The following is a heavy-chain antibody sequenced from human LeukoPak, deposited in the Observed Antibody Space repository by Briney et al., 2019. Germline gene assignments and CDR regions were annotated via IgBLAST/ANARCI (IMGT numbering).Heavy chain of an antibody. CDR2: IYYSGST. CDR1: GGSISSYY. D-gene: IGHD6-6*01. CDR3: ARHFDSSSSFCFDY. V-gene: IGHV4-59*01. J-gene: IGHJ4*02. Sequence: SETLSLTCTVSGGSISSYYWSWIRQPPGKGLEWIGCIYYSGSTNYNPSLKSRVTISVDTSKNQFSLKLSSVTAADTAVYYCARHFDSSSSFCFDYWGQGTLVTVSS.